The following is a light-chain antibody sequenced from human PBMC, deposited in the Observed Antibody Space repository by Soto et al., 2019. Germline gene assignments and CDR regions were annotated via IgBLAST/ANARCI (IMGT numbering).Light chain of an antibody. Sequence: QSALTQPASVSGSPGQPITISCSGTRSDIGAYKYVSWYQQHPGKVPKLMIYEVNNRPLGVSDRFSGSKSGNTASLTISGLQAEDEADYYCSSYTGDNTWMFGGGTKVTVL. V-gene: IGLV2-14*01. CDR2: EVN. CDR3: SSYTGDNTWM. J-gene: IGLJ3*02. CDR1: RSDIGAYKY.